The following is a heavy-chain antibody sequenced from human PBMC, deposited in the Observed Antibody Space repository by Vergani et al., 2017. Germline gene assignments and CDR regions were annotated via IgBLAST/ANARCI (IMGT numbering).Heavy chain of an antibody. CDR3: ARVKTETNGHLCFYYYMDV. V-gene: IGHV4-34*01. CDR2: IDHTGRP. J-gene: IGHJ6*03. CDR1: GGSFTSYH. Sequence: QVQLQQWGGGLLKPSETLSLTCVVHGGSFTSYHWTWIRQSPGEGLDWVGDIDHTGRPDYNPSLKSRLTMSVDKSRNQFYLTLNSVTATDTAIYFCARVKTETNGHLCFYYYMDVWGQGTAVTVS. D-gene: IGHD2-8*01.